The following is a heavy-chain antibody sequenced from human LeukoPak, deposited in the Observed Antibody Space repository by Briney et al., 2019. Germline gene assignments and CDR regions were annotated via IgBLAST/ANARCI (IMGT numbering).Heavy chain of an antibody. J-gene: IGHJ4*02. D-gene: IGHD5-24*01. V-gene: IGHV3-21*01. Sequence: GGSLRLSCAASGFTFSSHSMNWVRQAPGKGLEWVSSISSSSSYIYYADSVKGRFTISRDNAKNSLYLQMNSLRAEDTAVYYCASCRDGYNSNYWGQGTLVTVSS. CDR1: GFTFSSHS. CDR3: ASCRDGYNSNY. CDR2: ISSSSSYI.